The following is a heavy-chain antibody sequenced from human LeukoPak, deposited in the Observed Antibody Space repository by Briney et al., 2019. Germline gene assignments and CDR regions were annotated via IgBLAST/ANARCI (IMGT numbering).Heavy chain of an antibody. CDR1: GFTFSNAW. Sequence: GGSLRLSCAASGFTFSNAWMSWVRQAPGKGLEWVGRIKSKTDGGTTDYAAPVKGRFTISRDDSKNTLYLQMNSLKTEDTAVYYCTIFLTSGIVVVPAALEGVDYWGQGTLVTVSS. J-gene: IGHJ4*02. V-gene: IGHV3-15*01. D-gene: IGHD2-2*01. CDR2: IKSKTDGGTT. CDR3: TIFLTSGIVVVPAALEGVDY.